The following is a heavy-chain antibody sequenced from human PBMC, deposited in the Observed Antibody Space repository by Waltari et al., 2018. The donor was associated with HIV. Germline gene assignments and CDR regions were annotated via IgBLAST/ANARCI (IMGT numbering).Heavy chain of an antibody. CDR2: INPGGGST. J-gene: IGHJ4*02. CDR1: GYTFTSYY. CDR3: ARSTVTTPHDY. V-gene: IGHV1-46*01. Sequence: QVQLVQSGAEVKKPGASVKVSCKASGYTFTSYYLHWVRQAPRQGSEWMGRINPGGGSTSYAQKFQGRGTMTRDTSTSTVYMELSSLRSEDTAVYYCARSTVTTPHDYWGQGTLVTVSS. D-gene: IGHD4-4*01.